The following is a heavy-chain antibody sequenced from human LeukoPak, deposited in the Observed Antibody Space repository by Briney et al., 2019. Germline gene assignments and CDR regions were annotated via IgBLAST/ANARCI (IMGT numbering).Heavy chain of an antibody. V-gene: IGHV1-69*04. CDR3: ARDRTVGYYYYGMDV. Sequence: GASVKVSCKASGYTFTSYGISWVRQAPGQGLEWMGRIIPILGIANYAQKFQGRVTITADKSTSTAYMELSSLRSEDTAVYYCARDRTVGYYYYGMDVWGQGTTVTVSS. CDR2: IIPILGIA. CDR1: GYTFTSYG. J-gene: IGHJ6*02.